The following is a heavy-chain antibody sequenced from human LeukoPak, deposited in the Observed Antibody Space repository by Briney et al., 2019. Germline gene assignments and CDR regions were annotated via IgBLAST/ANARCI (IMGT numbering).Heavy chain of an antibody. J-gene: IGHJ2*01. CDR2: IYYSGST. V-gene: IGHV4-39*01. Sequence: SETLSLTCTVSGGSISSSSYYWGWIRQPPGKGLEWIGSIYYSGSTYYNPSFKSRVTISVDTSKNQFSLKLSSVTAADTAVYYCARLGRDGYNYNWYFDLWGRGTLVTVSS. D-gene: IGHD5-24*01. CDR1: GGSISSSSYY. CDR3: ARLGRDGYNYNWYFDL.